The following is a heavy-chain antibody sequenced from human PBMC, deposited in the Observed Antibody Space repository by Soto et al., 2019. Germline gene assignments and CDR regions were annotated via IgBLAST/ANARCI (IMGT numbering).Heavy chain of an antibody. Sequence: EVQLVESGGNLVQPGGSLRLSCAASGFRFSIYSMNWVRQAPGKGLEWSAYITSDTKTIKYADSVKGRFTISRDNGKNSVYLHMNSLRDEDTAVYYCARSVEGHFDYWGQGTVATVSA. J-gene: IGHJ4*02. V-gene: IGHV3-48*02. D-gene: IGHD6-19*01. CDR2: ITSDTKTI. CDR3: ARSVEGHFDY. CDR1: GFRFSIYS.